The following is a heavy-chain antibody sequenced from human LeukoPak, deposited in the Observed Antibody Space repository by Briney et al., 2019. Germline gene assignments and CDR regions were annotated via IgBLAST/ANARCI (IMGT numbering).Heavy chain of an antibody. V-gene: IGHV4-30-4*01. CDR1: GGSISGGDYY. J-gene: IGHJ4*02. CDR3: AREGGFSDSSGYYYFDY. Sequence: SETLSLTCTVSGGSISGGDYYWSWIRQPPGRGLEWIGYIYYSGSTYYNPSLKSRVTISVDTSKNQFSLKLSSVAAADTAVYYCAREGGFSDSSGYYYFDYWGREPWSPSPQ. D-gene: IGHD3-22*01. CDR2: IYYSGST.